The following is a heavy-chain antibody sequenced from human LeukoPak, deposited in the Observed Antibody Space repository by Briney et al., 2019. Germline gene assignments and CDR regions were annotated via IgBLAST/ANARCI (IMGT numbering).Heavy chain of an antibody. J-gene: IGHJ6*02. CDR2: IWYDGSNK. CDR1: GFTFSSYG. V-gene: IGHV3-33*08. CDR3: ARDDYGDYSLDV. Sequence: GGSLRLSCAASGFTFSSYGMHWVRQAPGKGLEWVAVIWYDGSNKYYADSVKGRFTISRDNSKNTLYLQMNSPRAEDTAVYYCARDDYGDYSLDVWGQGTTVTVSS. D-gene: IGHD4-17*01.